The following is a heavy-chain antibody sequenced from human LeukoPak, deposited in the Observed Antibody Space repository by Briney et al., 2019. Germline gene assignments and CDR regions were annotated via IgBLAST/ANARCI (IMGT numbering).Heavy chain of an antibody. V-gene: IGHV3-23*01. CDR1: GFTFSTYW. J-gene: IGHJ1*01. Sequence: PGGSLRLSCAASGFTFSTYWMHWVRQAPGKGLEWVSAISGSGGSTYCADSVKGRFTISRDNSKNTLYLQMNSLRAEDTAVYYCAKESAAAGPEYFQHWGQGTLVTVSS. D-gene: IGHD6-13*01. CDR2: ISGSGGST. CDR3: AKESAAAGPEYFQH.